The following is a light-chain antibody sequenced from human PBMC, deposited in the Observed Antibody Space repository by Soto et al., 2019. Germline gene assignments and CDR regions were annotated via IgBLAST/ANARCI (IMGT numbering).Light chain of an antibody. CDR2: DAS. Sequence: EIVLTQSPATLSLSPGERATLSCRASQSVSSYLAWYQQKPGQAPRLLIYDASNRATGIPARFSGSGSGTDFTLTISSLEPEDFAVYYCQQYGSFPLTFGGGTKVEIK. J-gene: IGKJ4*01. CDR3: QQYGSFPLT. CDR1: QSVSSY. V-gene: IGKV3-11*01.